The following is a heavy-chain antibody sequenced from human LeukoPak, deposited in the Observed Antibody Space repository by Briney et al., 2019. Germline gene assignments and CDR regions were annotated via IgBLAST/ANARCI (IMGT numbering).Heavy chain of an antibody. CDR2: IYPGDSDT. V-gene: IGHV5-51*01. Sequence: MRGESLEISCKGSGYSFTSYWIGWVRQMPGKGLEWMGIIYPGDSDTRYSPSFQGQVTISADKSISTAYLQWSSLKASDTAMYYSARLRDFWSGYDAFDIWGQGTMVTVSS. D-gene: IGHD3-3*01. J-gene: IGHJ3*02. CDR1: GYSFTSYW. CDR3: ARLRDFWSGYDAFDI.